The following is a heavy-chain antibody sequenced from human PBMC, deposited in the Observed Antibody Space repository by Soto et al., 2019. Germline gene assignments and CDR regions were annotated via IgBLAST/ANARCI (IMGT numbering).Heavy chain of an antibody. CDR1: GGSISSYY. V-gene: IGHV4-59*08. D-gene: IGHD6-19*01. Sequence: SETLSLTCTVSGGSISSYYWSWIRQPPGKGLEWIGYIYYSGSTNYNPSLKSRVTISVDTSKNLFALKLSSVVAADTAVYFCARQRGWRGIYYFDYWGQGTLVTVSS. J-gene: IGHJ4*02. CDR3: ARQRGWRGIYYFDY. CDR2: IYYSGST.